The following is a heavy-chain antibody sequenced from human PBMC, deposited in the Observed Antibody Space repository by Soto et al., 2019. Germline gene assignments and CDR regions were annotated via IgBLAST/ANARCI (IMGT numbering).Heavy chain of an antibody. J-gene: IGHJ6*02. CDR2: IYHSGST. CDR3: AINRIAAGYYYGMDV. V-gene: IGHV4-4*02. D-gene: IGHD6-25*01. CDR1: GGSIGSSNW. Sequence: PSETLSLTCAVSGGSIGSSNWWSWVRQPPGKGLEWIGEIYHSGSTNYNPSLKSRVTISVDKSKNQFSLKLSSVTAADTAVYYCAINRIAAGYYYGMDVWGQGTTVTVSS.